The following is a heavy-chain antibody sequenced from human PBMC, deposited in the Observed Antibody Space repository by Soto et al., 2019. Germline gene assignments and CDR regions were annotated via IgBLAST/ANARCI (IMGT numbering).Heavy chain of an antibody. V-gene: IGHV1-69*01. Sequence: QVQLVQAGAEVKKPGSSVKVSCKASGGTFSSYGLSWVRQAPGQGLEWMGGIIPMFGSTNYAPKFQGRVTITADGSTSTASMETSSLRSEDTAVYYCARDLGYDYGLYYGMDVWGQGTTVTVSS. D-gene: IGHD5-12*01. CDR1: GGTFSSYG. CDR3: ARDLGYDYGLYYGMDV. CDR2: IIPMFGST. J-gene: IGHJ6*02.